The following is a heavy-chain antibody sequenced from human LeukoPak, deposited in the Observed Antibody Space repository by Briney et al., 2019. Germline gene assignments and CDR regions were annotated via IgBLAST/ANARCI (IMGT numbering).Heavy chain of an antibody. D-gene: IGHD5/OR15-5a*01. V-gene: IGHV4-34*01. Sequence: PSETLSLTCAVYGGSFSGYYWSWIRQPPGKGLEWIGEINHSGSTNYNPSLKSRVTISVDTSKNQFSLKLSSVTAADTAVYYCARNSGPGYSVFEDAFDIWGQGTMVTVSS. CDR2: INHSGST. J-gene: IGHJ3*02. CDR1: GGSFSGYY. CDR3: ARNSGPGYSVFEDAFDI.